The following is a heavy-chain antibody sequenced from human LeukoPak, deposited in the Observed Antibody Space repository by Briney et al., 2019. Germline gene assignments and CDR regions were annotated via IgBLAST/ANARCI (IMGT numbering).Heavy chain of an antibody. CDR3: ARDPGPYCTTTSCYVDY. D-gene: IGHD2-2*01. V-gene: IGHV4-59*01. CDR2: IYYSGYT. J-gene: IGHJ4*02. CDR1: GASISSYH. Sequence: SETLSLTCTDSGASISSYHWSWIRQPPGKGLEWIGCIYYSGYTNYNPSLKSRVTMSVDTSENQFSLKVSSVTAADTAVYYCARDPGPYCTTTSCYVDYWGRGTLVTVSS.